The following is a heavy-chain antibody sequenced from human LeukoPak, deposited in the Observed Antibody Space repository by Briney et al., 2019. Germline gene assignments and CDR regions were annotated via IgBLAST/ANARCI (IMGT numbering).Heavy chain of an antibody. CDR1: GYSISSGYY. J-gene: IGHJ4*02. D-gene: IGHD2-2*02. CDR3: ARSRGQLLYQNFDY. V-gene: IGHV4-38-2*02. Sequence: SETLSLTCTVSGYSISSGYYWGWIRQPPGKGLEWIGSIYHSGSTYYNPSLKSRVTISVDTSKNQFSPKLSSVTAADTAVYYCARSRGQLLYQNFDYWGQGTLVTVSS. CDR2: IYHSGST.